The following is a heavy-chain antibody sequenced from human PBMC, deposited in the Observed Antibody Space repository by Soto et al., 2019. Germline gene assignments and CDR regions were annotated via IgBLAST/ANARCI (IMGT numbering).Heavy chain of an antibody. CDR2: IYDRGYT. J-gene: IGHJ3*01. Sequence: ETLSPACPVSGASIRNFYWTWLRQSPGKGLEWIGYIYDRGYTSYNPSLKSLLSMSIDTSKNQFSLNLTSMTAADTAVFYCARENIRLDAFDLWGQGIRVTVSS. CDR3: ARENIRLDAFDL. CDR1: GASIRNFY. D-gene: IGHD4-17*01. V-gene: IGHV4-59*01.